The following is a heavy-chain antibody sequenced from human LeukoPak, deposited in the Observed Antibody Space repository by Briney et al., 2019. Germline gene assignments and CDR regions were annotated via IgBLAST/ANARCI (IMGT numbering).Heavy chain of an antibody. CDR2: IYSAGAT. Sequence: GGSLRLSCAASGFSVSSNYMIWVRQAPGKGLEWVSSIYSAGATHYAESVKGRFTISRDNSKNTLYLQMNSLRAEDMAVYYCARIEWERLGRAFDIWGQGTMVTVSS. J-gene: IGHJ3*02. V-gene: IGHV3-53*01. CDR3: ARIEWERLGRAFDI. CDR1: GFSVSSNY. D-gene: IGHD1-26*01.